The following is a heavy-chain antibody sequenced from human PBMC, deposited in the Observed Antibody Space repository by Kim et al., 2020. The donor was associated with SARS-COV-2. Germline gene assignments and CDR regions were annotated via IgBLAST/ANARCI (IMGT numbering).Heavy chain of an antibody. CDR3: AKGTGNYHAFDY. D-gene: IGHD1-7*01. V-gene: IGHV3-43D*03. CDR2: ISWDGANM. Sequence: GGSLRLSCAASGFTFDNYAMHWVRQAPGKGLEWVSLISWDGANMYYADSVKGRFTISRDNSKSSLSLQMNSLRVEDTALYYCAKGTGNYHAFDYWGQGTL. CDR1: GFTFDNYA. J-gene: IGHJ4*02.